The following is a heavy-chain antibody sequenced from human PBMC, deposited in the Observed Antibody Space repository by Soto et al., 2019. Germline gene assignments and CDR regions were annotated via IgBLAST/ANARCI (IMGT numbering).Heavy chain of an antibody. CDR3: ARAWEVLVVPAELINWFDP. Sequence: SLRLACAASGFTLSDQYLRCCRQAPGKGRVWRSYISISSIYTNYADSVKGRFTISRDNAKNSLYLLMSSLRAEDTAVYYCARAWEVLVVPAELINWFDPWGQGTLVTVSS. CDR1: GFTLSDQY. CDR2: ISISSIYT. D-gene: IGHD2-2*01. J-gene: IGHJ5*02. V-gene: IGHV3-11*06.